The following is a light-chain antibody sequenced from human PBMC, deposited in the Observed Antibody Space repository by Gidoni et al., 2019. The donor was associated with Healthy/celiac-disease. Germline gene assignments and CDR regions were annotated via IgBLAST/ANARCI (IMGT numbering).Light chain of an antibody. J-gene: IGKJ4*01. CDR2: DAS. V-gene: IGKV3-11*01. Sequence: IVLTQSPATLSLSPGERATLPCRASQSVSSYLAWYQQKPGQAPRLLIYDASNRATGIPARFSGSGSGTDFTLIISSLEPEDFAVYYCQQRSNWPSVTFGGGTKVEIK. CDR1: QSVSSY. CDR3: QQRSNWPSVT.